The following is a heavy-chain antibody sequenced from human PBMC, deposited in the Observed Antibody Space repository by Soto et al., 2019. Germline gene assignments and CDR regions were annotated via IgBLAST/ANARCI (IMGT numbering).Heavy chain of an antibody. Sequence: EVQLVESGGGLVQPGGSLRLSCAASGFTFSSYWMSWVRQAPGKGLEWVANIKQDGSEKYYVDSVKGRFTISRDNAKNSLYLQMNSRRAEDTAVYYCAREGGGYCSGGSCYSTFDYWGQGTLVTVSS. J-gene: IGHJ4*02. D-gene: IGHD2-15*01. CDR1: GFTFSSYW. V-gene: IGHV3-7*01. CDR2: IKQDGSEK. CDR3: AREGGGYCSGGSCYSTFDY.